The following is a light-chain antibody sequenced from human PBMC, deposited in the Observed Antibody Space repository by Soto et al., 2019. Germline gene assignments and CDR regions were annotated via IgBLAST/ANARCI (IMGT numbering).Light chain of an antibody. CDR2: GNT. CDR3: QSYDSSLSRSV. CDR1: IGNIGAGYD. J-gene: IGLJ2*01. Sequence: QFVLTQPPSVSGAPGQRVTISCTGSIGNIGAGYDVYCYQQLPGTAPKLLIYGNTNRPSGVPDRFSGSKSGTSASLASTGRQAEDEADYYCQSYDSSLSRSVFGGGTKVTVL. V-gene: IGLV1-40*01.